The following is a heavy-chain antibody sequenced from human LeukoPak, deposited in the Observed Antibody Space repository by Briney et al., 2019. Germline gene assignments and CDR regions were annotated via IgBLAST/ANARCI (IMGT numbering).Heavy chain of an antibody. V-gene: IGHV4-39*07. J-gene: IGHJ4*02. CDR3: ASLRYFDWLPGGFDY. D-gene: IGHD3-9*01. CDR1: GGSISSSSYY. CDR2: IYYSGST. Sequence: SETLSLTCTVSGGSISSSSYYWGWIRQPPGKGLEWIGSIYYSGSTYYNPSLKSRVTISVGTSKNQFSLKLSSVTAADTAVYYCASLRYFDWLPGGFDYWGQGTLVTVSS.